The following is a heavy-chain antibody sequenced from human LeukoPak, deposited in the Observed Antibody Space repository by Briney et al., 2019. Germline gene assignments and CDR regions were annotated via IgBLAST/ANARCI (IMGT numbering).Heavy chain of an antibody. J-gene: IGHJ4*02. CDR1: GFTFSSYA. V-gene: IGHV3-23*01. Sequence: GGSLRLSCAASGFTFSSYAMSWVRQAPGKGLEWVSAISGSGGSTYYADSVKGRFTISRDNSKNTLYLQMNSLRAEDTAVYYCAKAAEYCSSTSSISLYYFDYWGQGTLVTVSS. CDR3: AKAAEYCSSTSSISLYYFDY. CDR2: ISGSGGST. D-gene: IGHD2-2*01.